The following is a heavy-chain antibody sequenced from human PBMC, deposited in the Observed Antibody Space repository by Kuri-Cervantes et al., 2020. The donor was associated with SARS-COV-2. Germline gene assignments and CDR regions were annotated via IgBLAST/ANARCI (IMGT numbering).Heavy chain of an antibody. V-gene: IGHV3-21*01. CDR3: ARLIGDGYPRYSFDH. Sequence: LSLTCAASGFTFSSYGMHWVRQAPGKGLEWVSSISSWSTYIFYADSVKARFTLSRDNARNSLYLQMNSLRAEDTAVYYCARLIGDGYPRYSFDHWGQGTLVTVSS. CDR2: ISSWSTYI. D-gene: IGHD5-24*01. J-gene: IGHJ4*02. CDR1: GFTFSSYG.